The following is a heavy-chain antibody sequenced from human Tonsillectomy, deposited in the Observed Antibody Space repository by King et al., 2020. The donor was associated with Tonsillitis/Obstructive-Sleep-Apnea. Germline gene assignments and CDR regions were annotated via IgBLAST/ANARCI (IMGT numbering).Heavy chain of an antibody. CDR2: IYYSGST. V-gene: IGHV4-59*01. CDR1: GGSISSYY. CDR3: ARGTTVIGPGAFDI. Sequence: QLQESGPGLVKPSETLSLTCTVSGGSISSYYWSWIRQPPGKGLEWIWYIYYSGSTNYNPSLKSRVTISVDTSKNQFSLKLSSVTAADTAVYYCARGTTVIGPGAFDIWGQGTMVTVSS. D-gene: IGHD4-17*01. J-gene: IGHJ3*02.